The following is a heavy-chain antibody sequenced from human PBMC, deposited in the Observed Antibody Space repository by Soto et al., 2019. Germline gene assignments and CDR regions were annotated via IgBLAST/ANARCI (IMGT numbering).Heavy chain of an antibody. D-gene: IGHD2-15*01. Sequence: SETLSLTCTVSGGSISSYYWSWIRQPPGKGLGWIGYIYYSGSTNYNPSLKSRVTISVDTSKNQFSLKLSSVTAADTAVSYFARSRFEGSGGYGMDVWGQGTTVTVSS. V-gene: IGHV4-59*12. J-gene: IGHJ6*02. CDR2: IYYSGST. CDR3: ARSRFEGSGGYGMDV. CDR1: GGSISSYY.